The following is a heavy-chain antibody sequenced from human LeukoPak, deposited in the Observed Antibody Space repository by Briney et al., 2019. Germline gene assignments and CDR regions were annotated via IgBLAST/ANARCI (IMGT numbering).Heavy chain of an antibody. CDR2: IYRGGST. CDR1: GFTVGSNY. D-gene: IGHD3-22*01. V-gene: IGHV3-66*04. Sequence: GGSLILSCAAPGFTVGSNYMSWVRQAPGKGLEWDSIIYRGGSTNYADSVKGRFTISRDTSKHTLYLQMNSLRAEDTAVYYCARLSANSSAYFFDYWGQGPLVTVSS. J-gene: IGHJ4*02. CDR3: ARLSANSSAYFFDY.